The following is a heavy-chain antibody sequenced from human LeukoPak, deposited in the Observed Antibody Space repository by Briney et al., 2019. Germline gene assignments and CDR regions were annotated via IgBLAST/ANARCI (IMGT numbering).Heavy chain of an antibody. D-gene: IGHD6-19*01. Sequence: GGSLRLSCAASGFTVSSNYMSWVGQAPGKGLEWVSVIYSGGSTYYADSVTGRFHIFRDNAKNSLYLQMNSLRAEDTAVYYCARDEVGEQWLVTLDYWGQGTLVTASS. CDR2: IYSGGST. CDR1: GFTVSSNY. V-gene: IGHV3-66*01. CDR3: ARDEVGEQWLVTLDY. J-gene: IGHJ4*02.